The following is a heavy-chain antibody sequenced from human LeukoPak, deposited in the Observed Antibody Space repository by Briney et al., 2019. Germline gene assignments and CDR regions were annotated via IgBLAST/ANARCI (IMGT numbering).Heavy chain of an antibody. D-gene: IGHD5-18*01. CDR3: ARGEIQLWLVDY. CDR2: INHSGST. Sequence: TPSETLSLTCAVYGGSFSGYYWSWIRQPPGKGLEWIGEINHSGSTNYNPSLKSRVTISVDTSKNQFSLKLSSVTAADTAVYYCARGEIQLWLVDYWGQGTLVTVSS. CDR1: GGSFSGYY. J-gene: IGHJ4*02. V-gene: IGHV4-34*01.